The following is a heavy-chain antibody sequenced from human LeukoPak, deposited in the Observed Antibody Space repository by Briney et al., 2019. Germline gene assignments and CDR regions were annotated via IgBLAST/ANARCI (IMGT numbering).Heavy chain of an antibody. CDR1: GLSFSSYW. Sequence: GGSLRLSCAASGLSFSSYWMSWVRQAPGKGLEWVAGLNQGGSEKYYVDSVKGRFIISRDNAENSLYLQMNSLRAEDTAVYYCAELGITMIGGVWGKGTTVTISS. V-gene: IGHV3-7*01. J-gene: IGHJ6*04. CDR3: AELGITMIGGV. D-gene: IGHD3-10*02. CDR2: LNQGGSEK.